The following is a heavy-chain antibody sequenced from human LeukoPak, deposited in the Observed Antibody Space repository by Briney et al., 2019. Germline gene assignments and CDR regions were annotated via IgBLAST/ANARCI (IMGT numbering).Heavy chain of an antibody. D-gene: IGHD3-9*01. CDR1: GFSLSTSGMS. CDR3: ARISSTGYSCFDF. CDR2: IDWGDDK. Sequence: SGPALVEPTQTLTLTCTFSGFSLSTSGMSVSWIRQPPGKALEWLARIDWGDDKYYITSLKPRPTISKDTSKNQVVLTMTNMDPVDTATYYCARISSTGYSCFDFWGQGTLVTVSS. V-gene: IGHV2-70*11. J-gene: IGHJ4*02.